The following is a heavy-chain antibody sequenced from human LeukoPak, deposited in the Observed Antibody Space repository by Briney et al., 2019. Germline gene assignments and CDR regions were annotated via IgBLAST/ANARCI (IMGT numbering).Heavy chain of an antibody. CDR3: ARAGGHDFWSGHYNWFDP. CDR2: INPNSGGT. Sequence: ASVTVSCKASGYTFTGYYMHWVRQAPGPGLEWMGWINPNSGGTNYAQKFQCRVTMTRDTSISTDYMELSRRRSDDTAVYYCARAGGHDFWSGHYNWFDPWGQGTLVTVSS. V-gene: IGHV1-2*02. CDR1: GYTFTGYY. D-gene: IGHD3-3*01. J-gene: IGHJ5*02.